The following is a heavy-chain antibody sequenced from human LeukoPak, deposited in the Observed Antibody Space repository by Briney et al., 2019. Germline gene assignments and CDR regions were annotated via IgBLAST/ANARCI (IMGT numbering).Heavy chain of an antibody. Sequence: PSGTLSLNCGVSGVSISSSEWWIWVRQPPGKGLEWIGEINHSGSTNYNPSLKSRVTISVDTSKNQFSLKLSSVTAADTAVYYCARGLKVLQDWGQGTLVTVSS. J-gene: IGHJ4*02. D-gene: IGHD2/OR15-2a*01. CDR2: INHSGST. CDR3: ARGLKVLQD. V-gene: IGHV4-4*02. CDR1: GVSISSSEW.